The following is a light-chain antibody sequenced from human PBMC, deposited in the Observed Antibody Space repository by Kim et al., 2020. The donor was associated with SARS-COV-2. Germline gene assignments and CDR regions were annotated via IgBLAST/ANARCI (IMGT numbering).Light chain of an antibody. J-gene: IGLJ2*01. Sequence: QSALTQPRSVSGSPGQSVTISCTGTSSDVGGYNYVSWYQQHPGRAPKLMINDVTKRPSGVPDRFSGSKSGNTASLTISGLQAEDEADYYCCSYAGGYTHVVFGGETQLTVL. CDR2: DVT. CDR1: SSDVGGYNY. CDR3: CSYAGGYTHVV. V-gene: IGLV2-11*01.